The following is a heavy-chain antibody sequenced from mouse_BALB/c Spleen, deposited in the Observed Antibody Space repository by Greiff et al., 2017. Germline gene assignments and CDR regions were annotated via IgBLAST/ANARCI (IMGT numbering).Heavy chain of an antibody. V-gene: IGHV1S29*02. CDR3: ARSGITTVVASGAMDY. J-gene: IGHJ4*01. Sequence: EVQLVESGPELVKPGASVKISCKASGYTFTDYNMHWVKQSHGKSLEWIGYIYPYNGGTGYNQKFKSKATLTVDNSSSTAYMELRSLTSEDSAVYYCARSGITTVVASGAMDYWGQGTSVTVSS. CDR2: IYPYNGGT. D-gene: IGHD1-1*01. CDR1: GYTFTDYN.